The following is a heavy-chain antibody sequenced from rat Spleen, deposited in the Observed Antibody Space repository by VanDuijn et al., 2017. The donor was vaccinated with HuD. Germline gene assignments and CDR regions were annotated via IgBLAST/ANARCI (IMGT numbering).Heavy chain of an antibody. D-gene: IGHD1-2*01. V-gene: IGHV2-43*01. CDR2: IWTGGST. J-gene: IGHJ3*01. CDR1: GFSLSSSH. CDR3: ARDRGDSSYENWFAY. Sequence: QVQLKESGPGLVQPSQTLSLTCTVSGFSLSSSHVSWVCQPTGKGLEWMGIIWTGGSTDYNSALNSRLSISRDTSKSQVFLKMDSLQIEDTATYYCARDRGDSSYENWFAYWGQGTLVTVSS.